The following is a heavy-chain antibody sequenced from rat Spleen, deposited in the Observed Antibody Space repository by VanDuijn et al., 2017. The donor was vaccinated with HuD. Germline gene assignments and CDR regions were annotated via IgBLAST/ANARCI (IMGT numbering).Heavy chain of an antibody. CDR1: GFSLRSFG. V-gene: IGHV2-1*01. CDR3: TENNYN. CDR2: IWGDGTT. D-gene: IGHD1-10*01. Sequence: QVQLKESGPGLVQPSQTLSLTCTVSGFSLRSFGVSWVRQPPGKGLEWMGGIWGDGTTDYNSALKSRLSISRDTSKSQFFLKMNSLRTDDTAIYFCTENNYNWGQGVMVTVSS. J-gene: IGHJ2*01.